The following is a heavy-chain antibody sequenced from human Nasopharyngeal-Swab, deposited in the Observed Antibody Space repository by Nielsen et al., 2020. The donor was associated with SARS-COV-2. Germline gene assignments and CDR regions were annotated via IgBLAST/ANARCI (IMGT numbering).Heavy chain of an antibody. CDR1: GGSISSYY. D-gene: IGHD6-6*01. V-gene: IGHV4-59*01. CDR2: IYYSGST. Sequence: SETLSLTCTVSGGSISSYYWSWLRQPPGKGLEWIGYIYYSGSTNYNPSLKSRVTISVDTSKNQFSLKLSSVTAADTAVYYCARGWIAARPHYYYYYGMDVWGQGTTVTVSS. J-gene: IGHJ6*02. CDR3: ARGWIAARPHYYYYYGMDV.